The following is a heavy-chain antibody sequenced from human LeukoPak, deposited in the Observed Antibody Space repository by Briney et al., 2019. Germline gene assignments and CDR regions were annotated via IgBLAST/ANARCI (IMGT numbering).Heavy chain of an antibody. CDR2: ISSSSSTI. Sequence: PGGSLRLSCAASGFTFSSYSMNWVRQAPGKGLEWVSYISSSSSTIYYADSVKGRFTISRDNAKNSLYLQMNSLRAEDTAVYYCARAEELELRGFDYWGQGTLVTVSS. D-gene: IGHD1-7*01. CDR1: GFTFSSYS. CDR3: ARAEELELRGFDY. V-gene: IGHV3-48*01. J-gene: IGHJ4*02.